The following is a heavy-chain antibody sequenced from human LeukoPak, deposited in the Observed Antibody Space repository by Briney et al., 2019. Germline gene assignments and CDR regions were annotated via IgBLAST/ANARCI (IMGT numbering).Heavy chain of an antibody. Sequence: PGGSLRLSCAASGFSFRDFWMTWVRQAPGKGLEWVANINQGGGVKYYVDSVKGRFTISRDDTESSLYVQMNSLRDEDTAVYYCARDGTAAGLYFDLWGQGTLVTVSS. D-gene: IGHD6-13*01. CDR1: GFSFRDFW. CDR2: INQGGGVK. CDR3: ARDGTAAGLYFDL. J-gene: IGHJ4*01. V-gene: IGHV3-7*01.